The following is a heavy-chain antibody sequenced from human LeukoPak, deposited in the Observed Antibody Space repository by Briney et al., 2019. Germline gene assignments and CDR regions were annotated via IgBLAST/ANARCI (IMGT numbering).Heavy chain of an antibody. CDR1: GGSISSYY. Sequence: SETLPLTCTVSGGSISSYYWSWIRQPAGKGLEWIGRIYTSGSTNYNPSLKSRVTMSVDTSKNQFSLKLSSVTAADTAVYYCARDGYYYDSSGYTIATYYYYYMDVWGKGTTVTVSS. V-gene: IGHV4-4*07. J-gene: IGHJ6*03. D-gene: IGHD3-22*01. CDR2: IYTSGST. CDR3: ARDGYYYDSSGYTIATYYYYYMDV.